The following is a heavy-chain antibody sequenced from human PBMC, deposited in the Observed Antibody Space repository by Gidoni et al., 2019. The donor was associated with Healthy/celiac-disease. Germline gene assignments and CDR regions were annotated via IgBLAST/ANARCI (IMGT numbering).Heavy chain of an antibody. D-gene: IGHD1-26*01. CDR2: IYSGGST. CDR1: GCTGSSNY. J-gene: IGHJ3*02. Sequence: EVQLVETGGGLIQPGGSLRLSCAADGCTGSSNYMSWVRQAPGKGLAWVSVIYSGGSTYYADSVQCRFTISRDNSKHPLYLQMNSLRAEDTAVYYCAREEVGATYWGAFDIWGQGTMVTVSS. V-gene: IGHV3-53*02. CDR3: AREEVGATYWGAFDI.